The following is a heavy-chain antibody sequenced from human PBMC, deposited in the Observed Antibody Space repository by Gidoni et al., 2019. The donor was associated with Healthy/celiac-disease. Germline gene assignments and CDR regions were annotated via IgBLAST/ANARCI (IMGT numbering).Heavy chain of an antibody. CDR3: ARDASRYSSSTSCPTDVDTAMVWIGAPFDY. J-gene: IGHJ4*02. V-gene: IGHV3-21*01. Sequence: FPFSSSSMNCVRQAPGKGLEWVSSISSSSSYIYYADSVKGRFTISRDNDKNSLYLQMNNLRAEDTAVYYCARDASRYSSSTSCPTDVDTAMVWIGAPFDYWGQRNLVTVSS. CDR1: FPFSSSS. D-gene: IGHD2-2*01. CDR2: ISSSSSYI.